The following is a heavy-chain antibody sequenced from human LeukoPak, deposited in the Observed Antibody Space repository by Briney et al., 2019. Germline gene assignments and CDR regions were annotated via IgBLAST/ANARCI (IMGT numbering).Heavy chain of an antibody. CDR3: ARAWFGQFQYYFDY. CDR2: IYHTGST. Sequence: SQTLSLTCAVSGGSISSGGYSWSWIRQPPGKGLEWIGYIYHTGSTYYNPSLESRVTISVDRSKNQFSLKLSSVTAADTAVYYCARAWFGQFQYYFDYWGQGTLVTVSS. V-gene: IGHV4-30-2*01. D-gene: IGHD3-10*01. CDR1: GGSISSGGYS. J-gene: IGHJ4*02.